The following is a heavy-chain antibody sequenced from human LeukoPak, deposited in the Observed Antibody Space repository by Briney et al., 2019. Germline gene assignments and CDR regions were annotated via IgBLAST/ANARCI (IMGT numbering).Heavy chain of an antibody. V-gene: IGHV3-7*01. J-gene: IGHJ4*02. CDR1: GLTFSSTW. CDR2: INQDGSET. D-gene: IGHD3-16*01. Sequence: GGSLRLSCAASGLTFSSTWMVWVRQAPGKGLEWVANINQDGSETHYVGSVKGRFTISRDNAKNSVYLQMNSLRVEDTAVYYCARDWAYCDYWGQGTLVTVSS. CDR3: ARDWAYCDY.